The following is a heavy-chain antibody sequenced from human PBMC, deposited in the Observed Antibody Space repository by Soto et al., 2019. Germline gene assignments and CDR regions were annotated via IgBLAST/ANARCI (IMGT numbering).Heavy chain of an antibody. CDR3: ARLSSGSHDY. D-gene: IGHD1-26*01. J-gene: IGHJ4*02. CDR1: GGSISSYY. CDR2: SGST. V-gene: IGHV4-59*08. Sequence: QVQLQESGPGLVKPSETLSLTCPGSGGSISSYYCSLIRQPPGKGLEWIGYSGSTNYNPSLHSRVTRSLDTSKNQFSLKLSSVTAADTDVYYRARLSSGSHDYWGQGTLVTVSS.